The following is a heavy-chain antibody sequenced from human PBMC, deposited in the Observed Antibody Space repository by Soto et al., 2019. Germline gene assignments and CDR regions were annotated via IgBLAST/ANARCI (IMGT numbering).Heavy chain of an antibody. CDR3: VKAHGNTAMVRVDP. CDR1: GGSFSGYY. V-gene: IGHV4-34*01. D-gene: IGHD5-18*01. J-gene: IGHJ5*02. Sequence: QVQLQQWGAGLLKPSETLSLTCAVYGGSFSGYYWSWIRQPPGKGLEWIGEINHSGSTNYNPSLKSRVTISVDTSKNQFSLKLSSVTAADTAVYYCVKAHGNTAMVRVDPWGQGTLVTVSS. CDR2: INHSGST.